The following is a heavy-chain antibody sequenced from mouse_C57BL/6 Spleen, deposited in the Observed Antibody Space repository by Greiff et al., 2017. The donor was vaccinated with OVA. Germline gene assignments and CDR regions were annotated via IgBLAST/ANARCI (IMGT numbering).Heavy chain of an antibody. CDR3: ARKLRYYAMDY. CDR2: IWSGGST. J-gene: IGHJ4*01. D-gene: IGHD1-1*01. Sequence: QVQLMESGPGLVQPSQSLSITCTVSGFSLTSYGVHWVRQSPGKGLEWLGVIWSGGSTVYNAAFISRLSISKDNSKRQVFFKMNKLQADDTAIYYCARKLRYYAMDYWGQGTSVTVSA. V-gene: IGHV2-2*01. CDR1: GFSLTSYG.